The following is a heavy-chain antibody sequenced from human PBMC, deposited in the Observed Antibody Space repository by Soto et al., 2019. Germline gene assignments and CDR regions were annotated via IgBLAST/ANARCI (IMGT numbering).Heavy chain of an antibody. CDR2: IHYSGSS. D-gene: IGHD5-18*01. CDR3: ARDLDTATYFDY. J-gene: IGHJ4*01. CDR1: GGSISSGNYC. Sequence: QVQLQESGPGLVKPSQSLSLTCTVSGGSISSGNYCWSWIRQPPGKGLEWIGFIHYSGSSYYNPSLKSRVTISVDTSENQFSLKLDSVTAADTAVYYCARDLDTATYFDYWGHGTLVTVSS. V-gene: IGHV4-30-4*01.